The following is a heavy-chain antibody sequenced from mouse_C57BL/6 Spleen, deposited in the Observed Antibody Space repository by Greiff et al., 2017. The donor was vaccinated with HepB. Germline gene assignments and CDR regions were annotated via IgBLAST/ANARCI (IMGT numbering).Heavy chain of an antibody. CDR1: GFTFSDYG. V-gene: IGHV5-17*01. CDR3: ARAYYSNFWFAY. Sequence: DVKLVESGGGLVKPGGSLKLSCAASGFTFSDYGMHWVRQAPEKGLEWVAYISSGSSTIYYAATVKGRFTMSRDNAKNTLFLQMTSLRSEDTAMYYCARAYYSNFWFAYWGQGTLVTVSA. CDR2: ISSGSSTI. J-gene: IGHJ3*01. D-gene: IGHD2-5*01.